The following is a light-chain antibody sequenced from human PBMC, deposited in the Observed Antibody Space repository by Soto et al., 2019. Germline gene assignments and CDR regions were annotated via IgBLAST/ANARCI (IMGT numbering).Light chain of an antibody. CDR3: QQAASFPLT. J-gene: IGKJ4*01. Sequence: DIQMTQSPFSVSASVGDRVTITCRASQDISRWLAWYQQKPGKAPKLLIYAASSLQSGVPSRFSGSGSGTDFTRTIDSLQPEDFATYYCQQAASFPLTLGGGTKVEIK. CDR1: QDISRW. V-gene: IGKV1D-12*01. CDR2: AAS.